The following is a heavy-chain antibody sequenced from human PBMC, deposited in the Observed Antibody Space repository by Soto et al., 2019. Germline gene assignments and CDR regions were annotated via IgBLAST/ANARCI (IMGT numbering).Heavy chain of an antibody. J-gene: IGHJ4*02. CDR1: GGSISSGGYY. D-gene: IGHD3-3*01. CDR3: AAEVGFGPLFDY. Sequence: QVQLQESGPGLVKHSQTLSLTCTVSGGSISSGGYYWSWIRQLPGKGLDYIGYIYYSGSTYYNPSPKSRVTISVDTSKNQFSLRLSSVTAADTAVYYCAAEVGFGPLFDYWGQGTLVTVSS. CDR2: IYYSGST. V-gene: IGHV4-31*03.